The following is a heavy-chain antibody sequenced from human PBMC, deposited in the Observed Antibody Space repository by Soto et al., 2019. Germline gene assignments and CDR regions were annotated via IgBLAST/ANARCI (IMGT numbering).Heavy chain of an antibody. D-gene: IGHD3-22*01. V-gene: IGHV1-3*01. CDR3: AGGTYDRDVYYYYGMDV. Sequence: AASVKVSCKASGYTFTSYAMHWVRQAPGQRLEWMGWINAGNGNTKYSQKFQGRVTITRDTSASTAYMELSSLRSEDTAVYYCAGGTYDRDVYYYYGMDVWGQGTTVTVSS. CDR1: GYTFTSYA. J-gene: IGHJ6*02. CDR2: INAGNGNT.